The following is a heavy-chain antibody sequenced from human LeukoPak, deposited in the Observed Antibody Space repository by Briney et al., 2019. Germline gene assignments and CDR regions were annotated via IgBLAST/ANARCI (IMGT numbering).Heavy chain of an antibody. V-gene: IGHV4-39*01. J-gene: IGHJ6*02. Sequence: SETLSLTCTVSGGSISSSSYYWGWIRQPPGKGLEWIGSIYYSGSTYYNPSLKSRVTISVDTSKNQFSLKLSSVTAADTAVYYCARALWDYYYGMDVWGQGTTVTVSS. CDR1: GGSISSSSYY. D-gene: IGHD1-26*01. CDR2: IYYSGST. CDR3: ARALWDYYYGMDV.